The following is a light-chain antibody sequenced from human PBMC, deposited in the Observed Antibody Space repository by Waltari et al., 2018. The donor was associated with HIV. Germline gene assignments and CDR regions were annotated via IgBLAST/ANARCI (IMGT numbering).Light chain of an antibody. V-gene: IGLV7-46*01. CDR3: LLSFNGVVV. CDR1: TGAVTRGHC. CDR2: YTT. J-gene: IGLJ2*01. Sequence: QAVVTQQPSLTVSPGGTVTLTCASSTGAVTRGHCPYWFQRRPGQAPKTLLYYTTNRHSWTPARFSGSPLGGKAALTLSGAQFEDQADYFCLLSFNGVVVFGGGTTLTVL.